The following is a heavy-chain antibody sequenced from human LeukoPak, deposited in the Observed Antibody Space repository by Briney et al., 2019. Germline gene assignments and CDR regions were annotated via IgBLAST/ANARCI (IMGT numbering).Heavy chain of an antibody. V-gene: IGHV3-30-3*01. J-gene: IGHJ4*02. CDR3: ARDVIFGHSGSYLSY. CDR1: GFTFSSYA. D-gene: IGHD1-26*01. CDR2: ISYDGSNK. Sequence: GGSLRLSCAASGFTFSSYAMHWVRQAPGKGLEWVAVISYDGSNKYYADSVKGRFTISRDNSKNTLYLQMNSLRAEDTAVYYCARDVIFGHSGSYLSYWGQGTLVTVSS.